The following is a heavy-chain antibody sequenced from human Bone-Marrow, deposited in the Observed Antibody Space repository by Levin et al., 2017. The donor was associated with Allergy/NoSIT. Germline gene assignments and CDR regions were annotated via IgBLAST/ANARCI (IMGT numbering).Heavy chain of an antibody. V-gene: IGHV3-11*06. CDR1: GFTFSDYY. D-gene: IGHD2-2*01. J-gene: IGHJ4*02. CDR3: ARDRSPIGSQFDY. Sequence: PGGSLRLSCAASGFTFSDYYMSWIRQAPGKGLEWVSYISSSSSYTNYADSVKGRFTMSRDNAKNSLYLQMNSLRAEDTAVYYCARDRSPIGSQFDYWGQGTLVTVSS. CDR2: ISSSSSYT.